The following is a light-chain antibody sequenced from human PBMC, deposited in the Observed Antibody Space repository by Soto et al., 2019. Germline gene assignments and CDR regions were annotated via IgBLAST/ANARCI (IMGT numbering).Light chain of an antibody. Sequence: QSVLTQPPSVSAAPGQRVTISCSGSSSNIGKNYVSWYQLFPGRAPKLLIFDNNQRHSGIADRFSGSKSATSATLGITGLQTGDEADYFCGTWDDSLNTWVFGGGTQLTVL. V-gene: IGLV1-51*01. CDR2: DNN. CDR3: GTWDDSLNTWV. CDR1: SSNIGKNY. J-gene: IGLJ3*02.